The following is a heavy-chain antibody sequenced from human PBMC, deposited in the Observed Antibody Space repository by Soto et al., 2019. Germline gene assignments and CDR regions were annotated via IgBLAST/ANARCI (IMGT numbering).Heavy chain of an antibody. Sequence: RGSLRLSCAASGFTFSSYAMSWVRQAPGKGLEWVSAISGSGGSTYYADSVKGRFTISRDNSKNTLYLQMNSLRAEDTAVYYCANDRSLLVTPGGWFDPWGQGTLVTVSS. CDR3: ANDRSLLVTPGGWFDP. CDR1: GFTFSSYA. D-gene: IGHD2-8*02. V-gene: IGHV3-23*01. CDR2: ISGSGGST. J-gene: IGHJ5*02.